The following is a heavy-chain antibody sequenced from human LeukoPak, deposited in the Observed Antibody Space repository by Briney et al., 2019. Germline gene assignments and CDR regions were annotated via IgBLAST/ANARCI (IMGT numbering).Heavy chain of an antibody. D-gene: IGHD1-26*01. CDR1: GGTFSSYA. V-gene: IGHV1-69*13. CDR3: ARDTASGSPGFDP. J-gene: IGHJ5*02. Sequence: PVKVSCKASGGTFSSYAISWVRQAPGQGLEWMGGIIPIFGTANYAQKFQGRVTITADESTSTAYMELSSLRSEDTAVYYCARDTASGSPGFDPWGQGTLVTVSS. CDR2: IIPIFGTA.